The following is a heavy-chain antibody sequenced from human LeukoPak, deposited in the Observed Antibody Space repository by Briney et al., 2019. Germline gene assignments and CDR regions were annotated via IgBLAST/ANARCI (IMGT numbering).Heavy chain of an antibody. CDR1: GFSFSSYA. Sequence: GGSLRLSCAASGFSFSSYAMHWVRQAPGKGLEWVALISYDGCNKYYVDSVKGRFTISRDNSKNTLYLQMNSLRAEDTAVFYCARGTTVVWKPPFDPWGQGTLVTVSS. V-gene: IGHV3-30*03. CDR3: ARGTTVVWKPPFDP. D-gene: IGHD4-23*01. CDR2: ISYDGCNK. J-gene: IGHJ5*02.